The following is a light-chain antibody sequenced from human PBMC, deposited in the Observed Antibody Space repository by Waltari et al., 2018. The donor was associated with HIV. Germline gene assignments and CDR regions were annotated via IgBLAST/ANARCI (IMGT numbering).Light chain of an antibody. CDR3: CSFAGSYSYV. V-gene: IGLV2-11*01. Sequence: QSALTQPRSVSGSPGQSVTISCTGTSSNYVSWYQQHPGKATKVIIYDVSKRPSGVPDRFSGSKSGNTASLTISGLQAEDEADYYCCSFAGSYSYVFGTGTKVTVL. J-gene: IGLJ1*01. CDR1: SSNY. CDR2: DVS.